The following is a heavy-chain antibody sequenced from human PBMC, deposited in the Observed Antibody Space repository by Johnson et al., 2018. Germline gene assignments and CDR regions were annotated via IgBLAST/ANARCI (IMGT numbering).Heavy chain of an antibody. D-gene: IGHD5-18*01. J-gene: IGHJ6*03. CDR3: NRIADTPMAQVYYYYLDV. CDR1: GFTFGENP. CDR2: IRSRVYGGAT. V-gene: IGHV3-49*03. Sequence: VQLVEAGGGLVQPGGSLRVSCTASGFTFGENPTSWFRQAPGKGLELVGFIRSRVYGGATEYAASVKGRFTISRDDSKSIVYLQMSRLKTEETAVYYRNRIADTPMAQVYYYYLDVWGQGTTVTVSS.